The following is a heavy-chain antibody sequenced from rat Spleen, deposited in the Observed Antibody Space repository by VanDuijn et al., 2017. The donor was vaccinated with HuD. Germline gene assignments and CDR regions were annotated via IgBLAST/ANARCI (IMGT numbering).Heavy chain of an antibody. CDR3: ARQPFMDA. V-gene: IGHV5-22*01. CDR2: ISYEGSST. Sequence: EVQLVESGGGLVQPGRSMKLSCAASGFTFSDYYMAWVRQAPKKGLEWVASISYEGSSTYYGDSLKGRFTISKDNAKSTLYLQMNSLRSEDTATYYCARQPFMDAWGQGASVTVSS. J-gene: IGHJ4*01. CDR1: GFTFSDYY.